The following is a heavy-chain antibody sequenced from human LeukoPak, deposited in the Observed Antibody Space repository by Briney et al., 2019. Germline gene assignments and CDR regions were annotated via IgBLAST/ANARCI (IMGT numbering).Heavy chain of an antibody. Sequence: ASVKVSCKASGYTFTCYYMHWVRQAPGQGLEWMGWINPNSGGTNYAQKFQGRVTMTRDTSISTAYMELSRLRSDDTAVYYCARFDHSSSSGWYWGQGTLVTVSS. D-gene: IGHD6-6*01. CDR1: GYTFTCYY. CDR2: INPNSGGT. V-gene: IGHV1-2*02. CDR3: ARFDHSSSSGWY. J-gene: IGHJ4*02.